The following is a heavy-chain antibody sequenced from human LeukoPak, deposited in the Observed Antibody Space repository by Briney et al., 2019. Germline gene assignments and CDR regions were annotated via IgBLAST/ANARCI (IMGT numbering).Heavy chain of an antibody. Sequence: PSETLSLTCTVSGGSINNYYWSWVRQAAGKGLEWIGRIYSSGSTTYNPSLKSRVTMSLDKSKNQFSLKLTSVTAADTAVYYCARVYQSAEYYFDYWGQGNLVSVSS. CDR3: ARVYQSAEYYFDY. CDR1: GGSINNYY. D-gene: IGHD2-2*01. J-gene: IGHJ4*02. V-gene: IGHV4-4*07. CDR2: IYSSGST.